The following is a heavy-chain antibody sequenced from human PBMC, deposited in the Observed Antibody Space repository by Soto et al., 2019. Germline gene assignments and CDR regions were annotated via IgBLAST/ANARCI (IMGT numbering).Heavy chain of an antibody. D-gene: IGHD2-8*02. CDR2: IDHSGST. CDR3: ARDNPSRYCTGDRRYYYHGMDV. J-gene: IGHJ6*02. CDR1: GDSISSYY. V-gene: IGHV4-59*01. Sequence: PSETLSLTCTVSGDSISSYYWSWIRQPPGKGLEWIGYIDHSGSTNYNPSLKSRVTISADTSKNQLSLKLSSMTAGDTAVYYCARDNPSRYCTGDRRYYYHGMDVWGQGTTGTV.